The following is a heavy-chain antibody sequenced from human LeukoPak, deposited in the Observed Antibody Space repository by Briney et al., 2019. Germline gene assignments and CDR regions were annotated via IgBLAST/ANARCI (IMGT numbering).Heavy chain of an antibody. D-gene: IGHD6-13*01. CDR1: GYSISNGYY. V-gene: IGHV4-38-2*02. J-gene: IGHJ5*02. CDR3: ARQEQQLIYNWFDP. Sequence: SETLSLTCTVSGYSISNGYYWGWIRQPPGKGLEWVGSIYHRGSTYYNPSLRSRVTISLDRSKNQFSLRLTSVTAADTAVYYCARQEQQLIYNWFDPWGQGTLVTVSS. CDR2: IYHRGST.